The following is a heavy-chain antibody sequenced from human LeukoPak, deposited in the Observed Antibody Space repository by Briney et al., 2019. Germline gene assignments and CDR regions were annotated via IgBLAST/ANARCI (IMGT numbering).Heavy chain of an antibody. CDR1: GYTFTSYY. CDR2: INPSGGST. Sequence: RRASVKVSCKASGYTFTSYYMHWVRQAPGQGLEWMGIINPSGGSTSYAQKFQGRVTMTRDTSTSTVYMELSSLRSEDTAVYYCARERVVPAAMAYYYYGMDVWGQGTTVTVSS. CDR3: ARERVVPAAMAYYYYGMDV. J-gene: IGHJ6*02. D-gene: IGHD2-2*01. V-gene: IGHV1-46*01.